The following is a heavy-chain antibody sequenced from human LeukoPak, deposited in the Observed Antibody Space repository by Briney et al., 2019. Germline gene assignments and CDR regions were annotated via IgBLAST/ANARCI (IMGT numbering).Heavy chain of an antibody. CDR1: GYTFTGYY. J-gene: IGHJ4*02. CDR2: IIPIFGTA. Sequence: SVKVSCKASGYTFTGYYMHWVRQAPGQGLEWMGGIIPIFGTANYAQKFQGRVTITADESTSTAYMELSSLRSEDTAVYYCARDQWDYYDSSGFAYWGQGTLVTVSS. V-gene: IGHV1-69*13. D-gene: IGHD3-22*01. CDR3: ARDQWDYYDSSGFAY.